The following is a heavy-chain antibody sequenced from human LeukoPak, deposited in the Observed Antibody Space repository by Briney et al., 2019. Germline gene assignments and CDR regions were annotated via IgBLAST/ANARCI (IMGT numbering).Heavy chain of an antibody. CDR1: GYTLTELS. CDR2: FDPEDGET. V-gene: IGHV1-24*01. J-gene: IGHJ4*02. Sequence: ASVKVSCKVSGYTLTELSMHWVRQAPGKGLEWMGGFDPEDGETIYAQKFQGRVTMTEDTSTDTAYMELSSLRSEDTAVYYCATDRGSGYDWNYWGQGTLDTVSS. D-gene: IGHD5-12*01. CDR3: ATDRGSGYDWNY.